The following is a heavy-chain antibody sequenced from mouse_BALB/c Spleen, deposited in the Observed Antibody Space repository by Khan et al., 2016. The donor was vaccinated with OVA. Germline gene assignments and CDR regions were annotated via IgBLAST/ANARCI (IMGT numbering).Heavy chain of an antibody. CDR3: ARRTAGYALDF. Sequence: QVQLQQSGAELARPGASVKMSCKASGYTFTSYTIHWVQQRPGQGMEWIGYINPRSGYTNYNQKFKDKATLTADKSSSTAFMQLSSLTSEDSGVYCCARRTAGYALDFWGPGTSVTVSS. D-gene: IGHD1-2*01. J-gene: IGHJ4*01. CDR2: INPRSGYT. V-gene: IGHV1-4*01. CDR1: GYTFTSYT.